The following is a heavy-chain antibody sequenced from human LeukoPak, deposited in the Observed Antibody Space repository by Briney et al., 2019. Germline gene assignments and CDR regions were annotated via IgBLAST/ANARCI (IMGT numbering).Heavy chain of an antibody. CDR1: GFTFSNFA. CDR3: AKAFFSGSGGNHKHFDS. Sequence: GGSLRLSCAASGFTFSNFAMSWVRQAPGKGLEWVSAMSSVTYYADSVKGRFTISRDDSKSTLFLQMNSLRAEDAAVYYCAKAFFSGSGGNHKHFDSWGQGTLVTVSS. V-gene: IGHV3-23*01. CDR2: MSSVT. J-gene: IGHJ4*02. D-gene: IGHD3-10*01.